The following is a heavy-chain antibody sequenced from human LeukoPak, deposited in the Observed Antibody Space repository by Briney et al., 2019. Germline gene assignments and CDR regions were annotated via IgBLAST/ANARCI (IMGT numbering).Heavy chain of an antibody. CDR3: AREVSDGPSEY. CDR1: GFTFSSYS. V-gene: IGHV3-21*06. D-gene: IGHD5-24*01. CDR2: ISSSSSYI. J-gene: IGHJ4*02. Sequence: GGSLRLSCAASGFTFSSYSMNWVRQAPGKGLEWVSYISSSSSYIYYADSVKGRFTISRDNAKNSVYLQMNSLRAEGTAVYYCAREVSDGPSEYRGQGTLVTVSS.